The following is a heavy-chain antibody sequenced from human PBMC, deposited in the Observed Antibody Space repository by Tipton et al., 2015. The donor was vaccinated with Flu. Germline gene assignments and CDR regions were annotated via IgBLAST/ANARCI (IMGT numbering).Heavy chain of an antibody. J-gene: IGHJ4*02. CDR3: AKVIPEKVSGLDY. CDR2: ISGSSGTT. D-gene: IGHD5/OR15-5a*01. CDR1: GFTFSRYA. V-gene: IGHV3-23*04. Sequence: VQLVQSGGTLVQPGGSLRLSCAASGFTFSRYAMSWVRQGPGKGLEWVSGISGSSGTTYYADSVKGRFTISRDNSKNTLYLQMHSLRAEDTAIYYCAKVIPEKVSGLDYWGQGTLVTVSP.